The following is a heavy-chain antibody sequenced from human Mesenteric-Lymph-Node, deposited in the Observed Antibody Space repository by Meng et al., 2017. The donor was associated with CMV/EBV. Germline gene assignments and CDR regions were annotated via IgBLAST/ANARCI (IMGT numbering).Heavy chain of an antibody. J-gene: IGHJ3*02. CDR1: GFTVNSDS. V-gene: IGHV4-39*07. D-gene: IGHD2-2*01. CDR2: IYYSGST. CDR3: ARVSGGDIVVVPAAVTDI. Sequence: ESLKISCAVSGFTVNSDSMSWIRQPPGKGLEWIGSIYYSGSTYYNPSLKSRVTISVDTSKNQFSLKLSSVTAADTAVYYCARVSGGDIVVVPAAVTDIWGQGTMVTVSS.